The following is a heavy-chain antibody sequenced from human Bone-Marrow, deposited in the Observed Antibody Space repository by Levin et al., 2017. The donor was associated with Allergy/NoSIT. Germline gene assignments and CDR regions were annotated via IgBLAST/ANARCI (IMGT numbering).Heavy chain of an antibody. Sequence: PGGSLRLSCAASGFTFSDYYMTWFRQTPGKGLEWVSSISGSSIDTNYADSVKGRFTISRDNANNLLYLQMNNLRADDTAVYFCARPTREPADWGQGTLVTVSS. CDR3: ARPTREPAD. V-gene: IGHV3-11*06. CDR1: GFTFSDYY. CDR2: ISGSSIDT. J-gene: IGHJ4*02. D-gene: IGHD1-26*01.